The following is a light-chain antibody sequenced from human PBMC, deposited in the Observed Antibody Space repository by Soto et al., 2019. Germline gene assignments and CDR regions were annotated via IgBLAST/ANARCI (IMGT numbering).Light chain of an antibody. V-gene: IGKV4-1*01. J-gene: IGKJ4*01. Sequence: DIVMTQSPDSLAVSLGERATINCKSSQSVLYSSNNKNYLAWYQQKPGQPTKLLIYWSSTRESGVPDRFSGSGSGTDFTLTISSLQAEEVAVYYCQQYYSTPLTFSGGTKVEIK. CDR1: QSVLYSSNNKNY. CDR3: QQYYSTPLT. CDR2: WSS.